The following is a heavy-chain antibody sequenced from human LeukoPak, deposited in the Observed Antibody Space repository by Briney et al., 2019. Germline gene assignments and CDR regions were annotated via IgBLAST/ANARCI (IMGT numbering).Heavy chain of an antibody. V-gene: IGHV1-24*01. Sequence: ASEKVSCKVSGYTLTELSMHWVRQAPGKGLDWMGGLDPEDGETIYAQKFQGRVTMTEDTSTETAYMELRRLRSEDTAVYYCAKGDSTGYLFDSWGQGTLVTVSS. CDR1: GYTLTELS. CDR2: LDPEDGET. D-gene: IGHD3-16*01. CDR3: AKGDSTGYLFDS. J-gene: IGHJ4*02.